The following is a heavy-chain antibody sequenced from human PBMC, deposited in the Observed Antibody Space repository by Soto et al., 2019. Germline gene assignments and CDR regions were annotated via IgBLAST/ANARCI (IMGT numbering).Heavy chain of an antibody. CDR1: GFTFNSYW. CDR3: ARYDYNGYYFDY. CDR2: ISYDGSNK. J-gene: IGHJ4*02. Sequence: GGSLRLSCAASGFTFNSYWMHWVRQAPGKGLEWVAVISYDGSNKYYADSVKGRFTISRDNSKNTLYLQMNSLRAEDTAVYYCARYDYNGYYFDYWGQGTLVTVSS. D-gene: IGHD4-4*01. V-gene: IGHV3-30-3*01.